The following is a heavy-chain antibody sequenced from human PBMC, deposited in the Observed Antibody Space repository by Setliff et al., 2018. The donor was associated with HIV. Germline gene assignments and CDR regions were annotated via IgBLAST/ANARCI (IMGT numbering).Heavy chain of an antibody. CDR2: IHHSGNT. CDR1: GYSISSGHY. J-gene: IGHJ4*02. V-gene: IGHV4-38-2*01. Sequence: LSLTCAVSGYSISSGHYWGWIRQSPGKGLEWIASIHHSGNTYHNPSLKSRVTMSVDTSKNQVSLKLTSVTAEDTAVFYCARGVHCTSTTCYPSFYFDYWGQGIMVTVS. D-gene: IGHD2-2*01. CDR3: ARGVHCTSTTCYPSFYFDY.